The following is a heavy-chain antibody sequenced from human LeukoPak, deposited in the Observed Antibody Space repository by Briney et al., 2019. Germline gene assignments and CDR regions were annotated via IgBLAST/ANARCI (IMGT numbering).Heavy chain of an antibody. V-gene: IGHV3-30*02. CDR1: GFTFSIYG. Sequence: GGSLTLSCAASGFTFSIYGMHWVRQAPGKGLEWVTFIGSDGSNKYYADSVKGRFTISRDNSKNTLYLQMNSLRAEDTAVYYCARGSLGFDPWGQGTLVTVSS. J-gene: IGHJ5*02. CDR3: ARGSLGFDP. CDR2: IGSDGSNK.